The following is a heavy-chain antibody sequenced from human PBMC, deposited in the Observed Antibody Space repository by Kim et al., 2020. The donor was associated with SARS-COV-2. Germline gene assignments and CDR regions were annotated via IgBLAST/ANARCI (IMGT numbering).Heavy chain of an antibody. J-gene: IGHJ3*02. CDR2: ISAYNGNT. CDR1: GYTFTSYG. V-gene: IGHV1-18*04. D-gene: IGHD3-9*01. CDR3: ARNLLDYDILTGYYLHDAFDI. Sequence: ASVKVSCKASGYTFTSYGISWVRQAPGQGLEWMGWISAYNGNTNYAQKLQGRVTMTTDTSTSTAYMELRSLRSDDTAVYYCARNLLDYDILTGYYLHDAFDIWGQGTMVTVSS.